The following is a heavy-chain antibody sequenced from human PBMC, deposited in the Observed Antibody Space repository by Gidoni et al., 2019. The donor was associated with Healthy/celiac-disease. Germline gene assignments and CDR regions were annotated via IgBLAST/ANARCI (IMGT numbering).Heavy chain of an antibody. CDR2: INAGNGNT. Sequence: QVQLVQSGAEVKKPGASVEVSCKASGYPFTSYAMHWVRQAPGQRLEWMGWINAGNGNTKYSQKFQGRVTITRDTSASTAYMELSSLRSEDTAVYYCASLGVLESSSWFYWGQGTLVTVSS. J-gene: IGHJ4*02. D-gene: IGHD6-13*01. CDR1: GYPFTSYA. CDR3: ASLGVLESSSWFY. V-gene: IGHV1-3*01.